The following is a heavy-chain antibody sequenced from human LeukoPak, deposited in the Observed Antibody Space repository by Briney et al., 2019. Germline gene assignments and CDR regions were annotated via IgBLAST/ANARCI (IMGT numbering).Heavy chain of an antibody. CDR2: IYYSGNT. CDR1: GGSISSNSYY. J-gene: IGHJ6*03. V-gene: IGHV4-39*01. CDR3: SRLSYYNYYMDV. Sequence: TSETLSLTCTVSGGSISSNSYYWDWIRQPPGKGLEWIGTIYYSGNTYYNPSLKSRVTISIDTSKNQFSLKLSSVTAADTAVYYSSRLSYYNYYMDVWGKGTTVTVSS.